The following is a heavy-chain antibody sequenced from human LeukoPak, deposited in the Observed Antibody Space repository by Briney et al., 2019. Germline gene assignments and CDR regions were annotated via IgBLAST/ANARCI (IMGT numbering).Heavy chain of an antibody. J-gene: IGHJ5*02. Sequence: PGGSLRLSCAASGFTFSNDMSWVRQAPGKGLEWVSGIKGGADITYYGDSVKGRFTISRDTSTNTLYLQMNGLRAEDTAVYYCARSLERDYSGSGNYYMNNWFDPWGQGTLVTVSS. CDR3: ARSLERDYSGSGNYYMNNWFDP. CDR2: IKGGADIT. D-gene: IGHD3-10*01. CDR1: GFTFSND. V-gene: IGHV3-23*01.